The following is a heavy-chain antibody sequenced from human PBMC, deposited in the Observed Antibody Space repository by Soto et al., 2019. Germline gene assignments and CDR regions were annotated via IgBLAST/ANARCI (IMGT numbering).Heavy chain of an antibody. CDR2: VDGSGGDT. V-gene: IGHV3-23*01. CDR3: AKEIFAAADAATSAFDL. J-gene: IGHJ4*02. CDR1: GFTFSSHA. D-gene: IGHD2-15*01. Sequence: GGSLRLSCAASGFTFSSHAMGWLRQAPGAGPEWVAFVDGSGGDTSYADSVKGRFTISRDNSDNSLFLHMNSLRAEDTGRYFCAKEIFAAADAATSAFDLWGLGDLLTVSS.